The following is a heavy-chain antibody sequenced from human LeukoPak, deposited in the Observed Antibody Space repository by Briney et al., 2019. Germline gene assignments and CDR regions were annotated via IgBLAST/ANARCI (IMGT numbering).Heavy chain of an antibody. CDR2: INWNGGST. D-gene: IGHD5-12*01. CDR3: ARASYSGYDFDY. Sequence: PGGSLRLSCAASGFTFDDYGMSWVRQAPGKGLEWVSGINWNGGSTGYADSVKGRFTISRDSAKNSLYLQMNSLRAEDTALYYCARASYSGYDFDYWGQGTLVTISS. CDR1: GFTFDDYG. V-gene: IGHV3-20*04. J-gene: IGHJ4*02.